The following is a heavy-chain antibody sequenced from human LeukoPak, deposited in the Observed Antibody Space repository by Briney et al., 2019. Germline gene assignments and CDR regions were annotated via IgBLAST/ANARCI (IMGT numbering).Heavy chain of an antibody. CDR2: INKDGGST. CDR1: GFTFSSYT. D-gene: IGHD3-22*01. J-gene: IGHJ4*02. V-gene: IGHV3-64D*06. CDR3: VQEGYYYDSSGSYRYFDH. Sequence: GGSLRLSCSASGFTFSSYTLYWVRQAPGKGLEHVSVINKDGGSTYYADSVKGRFTIPRDNSKNTLYLQMSSLRPEDTAVYYCVQEGYYYDSSGSYRYFDHWGPGALVTVSS.